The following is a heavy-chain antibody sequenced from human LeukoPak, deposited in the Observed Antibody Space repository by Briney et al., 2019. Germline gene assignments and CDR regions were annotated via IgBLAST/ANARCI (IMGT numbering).Heavy chain of an antibody. CDR2: IYHSGST. V-gene: IGHV4-30-2*01. J-gene: IGHJ5*02. D-gene: IGHD2-21*02. CDR3: ARATVTADVRFDP. CDR1: GGSISSGGYS. Sequence: SQTLSLTCAVSGGSISSGGYSWGWIRQPPGKGLEWIGYIYHSGSTYYNPSLKSRVTISVDRSKNQFSLKLGSVTAADTAVYYRARATVTADVRFDPWGQGTLVTVSS.